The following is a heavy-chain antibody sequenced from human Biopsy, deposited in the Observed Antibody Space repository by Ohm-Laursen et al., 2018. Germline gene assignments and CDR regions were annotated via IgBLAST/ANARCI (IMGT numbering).Heavy chain of an antibody. D-gene: IGHD3-22*01. CDR3: ARFPLGAYDDSGSYRAVEHWYFDL. CDR1: GGTFTNHA. CDR2: SIPPLNTA. V-gene: IGHV1-69*04. J-gene: IGHJ2*01. Sequence: SVKVSCKASGGTFTNHAVGWVRQAPGQGLEWVGSSIPPLNTANYADKFQGRVTLTADKSTTTAYMELSSLRSEDTAIYYCARFPLGAYDDSGSYRAVEHWYFDLWGRGTLVTVSS.